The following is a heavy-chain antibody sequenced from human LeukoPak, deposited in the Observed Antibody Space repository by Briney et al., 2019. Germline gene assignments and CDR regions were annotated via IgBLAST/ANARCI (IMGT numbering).Heavy chain of an antibody. D-gene: IGHD3-22*01. CDR2: ISGSGGST. J-gene: IGHJ4*02. V-gene: IGHV3-23*01. CDR1: GFTFSSYA. CDR3: ARDNPYYYDSSGSFDY. Sequence: QPGGSLRLSCAASGFTFSSYAMSWVRQAPGKGLEWVSAISGSGGSTYYADSVKGRFTISRDNSKNTLYLQMNSLRAEDTALYYCARDNPYYYDSSGSFDYWGQGTLVTVSS.